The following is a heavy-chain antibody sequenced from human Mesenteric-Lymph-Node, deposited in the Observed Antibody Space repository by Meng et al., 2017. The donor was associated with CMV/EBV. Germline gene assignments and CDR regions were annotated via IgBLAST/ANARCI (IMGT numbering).Heavy chain of an antibody. Sequence: GESLKIPCKASGYSFTDYWIGWVRQMSGKGLEWMGIIYPGDSGATYSPSFQGQVTISADKSLSTAYLQLNSLRASDTAMYYCARRNITSSFDFWGQGTLVTVSS. CDR2: IYPGDSGA. D-gene: IGHD6-6*01. V-gene: IGHV5-51*01. J-gene: IGHJ4*02. CDR3: ARRNITSSFDF. CDR1: GYSFTDYW.